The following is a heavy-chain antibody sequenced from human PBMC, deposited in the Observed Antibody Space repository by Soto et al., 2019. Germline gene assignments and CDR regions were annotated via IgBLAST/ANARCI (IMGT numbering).Heavy chain of an antibody. CDR3: ARGGGYYDSSGYYHDAFDI. V-gene: IGHV3-48*02. J-gene: IGHJ3*02. Sequence: PGGSLRLSCAASGFTFSSYVINWLRQAPGKGLEWVSYISISSSTRYYADSVRGRFTISRDNAKKSLYLQMNSLRDEDTAVYYFARGGGYYDSSGYYHDAFDIWGQGTMVTVSS. CDR2: ISISSSTR. CDR1: GFTFSSYV. D-gene: IGHD3-22*01.